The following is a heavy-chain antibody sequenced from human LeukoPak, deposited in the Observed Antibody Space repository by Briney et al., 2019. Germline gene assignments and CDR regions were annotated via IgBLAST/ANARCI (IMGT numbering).Heavy chain of an antibody. CDR1: GGSISSSNW. CDR3: ATFVFYYSGMDV. D-gene: IGHD2/OR15-2a*01. V-gene: IGHV4-4*02. J-gene: IGHJ6*02. CDR2: IYHSGST. Sequence: ASETLSLTCAVSGGSISSSNWWSWVRQSPGKGLEWIGEIYHSGSTIYNPSLKSRVTISLDKSKNQFSLKLSSVTAADTALYYCATFVFYYSGMDVWGQGTTVTVSS.